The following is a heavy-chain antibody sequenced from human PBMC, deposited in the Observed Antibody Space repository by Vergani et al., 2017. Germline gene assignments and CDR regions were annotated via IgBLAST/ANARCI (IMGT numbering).Heavy chain of an antibody. Sequence: QVQLQESGPRLVRPSQTLSLTCTVSGGSISSYYWSWIRQPPGKGLEWIGYIYYSGSTNYNPSLKSRVTISVDTSKNQFSLKLSSVTAADTAVYYCARDRPALLWFGELYGMDVWGQGTTVTVSS. V-gene: IGHV4-59*01. CDR3: ARDRPALLWFGELYGMDV. CDR2: IYYSGST. CDR1: GGSISSYY. J-gene: IGHJ6*02. D-gene: IGHD3-10*01.